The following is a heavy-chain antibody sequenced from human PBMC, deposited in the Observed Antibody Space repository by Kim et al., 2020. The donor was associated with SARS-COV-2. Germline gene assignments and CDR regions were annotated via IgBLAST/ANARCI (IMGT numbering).Heavy chain of an antibody. CDR2: IYYSGST. V-gene: IGHV4-59*13. Sequence: SETLSLTCTASGGSISSYYWSWIRQPPGKGLEWIGYIYYSGSTNYNPSLKSRVTISVDTSKNLFSLKLSSVTAADTAVYYCARGGCLTRPSSGSYYPERQFYYWGRGTLVTVSS. CDR1: GGSISSYY. D-gene: IGHD3-10*01. J-gene: IGHJ4*02. CDR3: ARGGCLTRPSSGSYYPERQFYY.